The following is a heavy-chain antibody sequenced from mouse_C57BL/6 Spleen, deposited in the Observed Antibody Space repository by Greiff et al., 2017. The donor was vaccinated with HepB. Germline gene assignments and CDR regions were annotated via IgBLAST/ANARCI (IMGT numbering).Heavy chain of an antibody. CDR3: ARSVRSLYAMDY. Sequence: EVQLQQSGPELVKPGASVKISCKASGYTFTDYYMNWVKQSHGKSLEWIGDINPNNGGTSYNQKFKGKATLTVDKSSSTAYMELRSLTSEDSAVYYCARSVRSLYAMDYWGQGTSVTVSS. CDR2: INPNNGGT. V-gene: IGHV1-26*01. J-gene: IGHJ4*01. D-gene: IGHD1-1*01. CDR1: GYTFTDYY.